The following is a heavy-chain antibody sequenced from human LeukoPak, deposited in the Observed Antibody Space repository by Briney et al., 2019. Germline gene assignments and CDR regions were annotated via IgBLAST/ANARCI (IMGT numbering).Heavy chain of an antibody. CDR1: GGSISSSSYY. CDR3: ARGLSAIVH. D-gene: IGHD2-21*02. J-gene: IGHJ4*02. Sequence: PSETLSLTCTVSGGSISSSSYYWGWIRQPPGKGLEWIGSIYYSGSTYYNPSLKSRVTISVDTSKNQFSLKLSSVTAADTAVYYCARGLSAIVHWGQGTLVTVSS. V-gene: IGHV4-39*01. CDR2: IYYSGST.